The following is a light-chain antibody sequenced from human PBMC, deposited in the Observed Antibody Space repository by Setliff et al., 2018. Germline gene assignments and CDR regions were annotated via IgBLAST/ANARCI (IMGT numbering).Light chain of an antibody. V-gene: IGLV3-1*01. J-gene: IGLJ1*01. CDR2: QDS. CDR3: QAWDSSTAVYV. CDR1: KLGDKY. Sequence: SYELTQPPSVSVSSGQTASNTCSGDKLGDKYACWYQQKPGQSPVLVIYQDSKRPSGIPERFSGSNSGNTATLTISGTQAMDEADYYCQAWDSSTAVYVFGTGTKV.